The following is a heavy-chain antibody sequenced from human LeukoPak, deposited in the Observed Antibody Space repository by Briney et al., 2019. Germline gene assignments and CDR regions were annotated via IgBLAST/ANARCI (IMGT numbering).Heavy chain of an antibody. D-gene: IGHD1-1*01. CDR3: TRDRGAYNLYDY. Sequence: GGSLRLSCTASGFTFGDYAMSWIRQAPGKGLEWVGFIRSKAYGETADYAASVEGRFTISRDDSKAIAYLQMNSLKTEDTAVYHCTRDRGAYNLYDYWGQGTLVTVSS. J-gene: IGHJ4*02. V-gene: IGHV3-49*03. CDR2: IRSKAYGETA. CDR1: GFTFGDYA.